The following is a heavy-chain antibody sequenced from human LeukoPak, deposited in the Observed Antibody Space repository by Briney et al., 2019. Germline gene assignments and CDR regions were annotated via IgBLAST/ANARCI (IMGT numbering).Heavy chain of an antibody. CDR2: ISGSGGST. V-gene: IGHV3-23*01. Sequence: GGSLRLSCAASGFTFSSYAMSWVRQAPGKGLEWVSAISGSGGSTYYADSVKGRFTISRDNSKNTLYLQMNSLRAEDTAVYYCARVRAAAGRYHYYYGMDVWGQGTTVTVSS. CDR3: ARVRAAAGRYHYYYGMDV. D-gene: IGHD6-13*01. CDR1: GFTFSSYA. J-gene: IGHJ6*02.